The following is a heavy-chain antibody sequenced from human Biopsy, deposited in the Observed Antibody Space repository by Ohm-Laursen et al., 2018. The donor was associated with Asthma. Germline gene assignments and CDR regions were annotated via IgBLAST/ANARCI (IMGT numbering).Heavy chain of an antibody. CDR2: ISPIFGSS. J-gene: IGHJ3*02. CDR1: GGMFGNYA. V-gene: IGHV1-69*06. CDR3: ARAYYDFLTGQVIDAFAI. Sequence: SSVKVSCKASGGMFGNYAISWVRQSPGLGLEWMGGISPIFGSSNYAQRFQGRVTITADIFTRTVYMELSSLRSEDTAVYYCARAYYDFLTGQVIDAFAIWGQGTMVTVSS. D-gene: IGHD3-9*01.